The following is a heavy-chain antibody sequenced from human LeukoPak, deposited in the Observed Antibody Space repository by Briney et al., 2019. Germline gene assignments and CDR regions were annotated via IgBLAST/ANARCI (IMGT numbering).Heavy chain of an antibody. CDR1: GLIFEEYA. J-gene: IGHJ4*02. CDR3: VKDGGAGCSDDWCPPDS. V-gene: IGHV3-9*01. Sequence: GRSLRLSCAPSGLIFEEYAMHWVRQVPGKGLEWVSGISWNSGTIGYADSVKGRFTISRDNVKNSLSLQMNSLRAEDTALYFCVKDGGAGCSDDWCPPDSWGQGTLVTVSS. D-gene: IGHD3-9*01. CDR2: ISWNSGTI.